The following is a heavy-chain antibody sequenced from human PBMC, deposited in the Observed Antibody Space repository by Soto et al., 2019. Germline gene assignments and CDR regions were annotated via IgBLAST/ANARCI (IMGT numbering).Heavy chain of an antibody. CDR3: ATSRIRYQSFGYYDGIYGMDV. CDR2: IITLFGTP. CDR1: GGTFSNSA. V-gene: IGHV1-69*15. Sequence: QVQLVQSGAEVKKPGSSVKVSCKASGGTFSNSAITWLRQAPGQGLEWMGTIITLFGTPNYAQKLQGRVTITADESTSTAYMELSSLRAEDTAVHYCATSRIRYQSFGYYDGIYGMDVWGQGTTVTVSS. J-gene: IGHJ6*02. D-gene: IGHD3-3*01.